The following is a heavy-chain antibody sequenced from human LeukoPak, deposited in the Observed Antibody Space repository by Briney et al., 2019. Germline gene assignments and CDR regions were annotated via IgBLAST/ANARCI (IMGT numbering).Heavy chain of an antibody. CDR3: ARDLEDYDILTGLGHDAFDI. Sequence: ASVKVSSKASGYTFTGYYMHWVRQAPGQGLEWMGWINPNSGGTNYAQKFQGRVTMTRDTSISTAYMGLSRLRSDDTAVYYCARDLEDYDILTGLGHDAFDIWGQGTMVTVCS. CDR2: INPNSGGT. CDR1: GYTFTGYY. V-gene: IGHV1-2*02. J-gene: IGHJ3*02. D-gene: IGHD3-9*01.